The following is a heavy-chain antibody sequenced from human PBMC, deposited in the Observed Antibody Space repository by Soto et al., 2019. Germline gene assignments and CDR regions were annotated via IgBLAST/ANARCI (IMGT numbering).Heavy chain of an antibody. CDR2: MNAKSGDT. V-gene: IGHV1-8*01. CDR3: ARGNPFNYAGFDV. J-gene: IGHJ6*02. CDR1: GYTCSDFD. D-gene: IGHD3-16*01. Sequence: QAHLEQSGAEVKRPGASVKVSCKASGYTCSDFDINWLRQASGQGPEWMGWMNAKSGDTFFAQRFQGKFNMTWDTSLSTAYMELGSLTSDDTAMYYFARGNPFNYAGFDVWGQGTTVAVSS.